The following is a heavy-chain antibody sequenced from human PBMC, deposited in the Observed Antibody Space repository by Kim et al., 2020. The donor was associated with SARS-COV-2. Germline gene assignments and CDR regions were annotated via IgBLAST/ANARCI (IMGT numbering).Heavy chain of an antibody. J-gene: IGHJ4*02. CDR2: GDYT. V-gene: IGHV3-23*01. CDR3: AKNWHMNY. Sequence: GDYTNNANSVGGRFTITRDNAENTLYLQMNSLRAEDTAVYYCAKNWHMNYWGQGALVTVSS.